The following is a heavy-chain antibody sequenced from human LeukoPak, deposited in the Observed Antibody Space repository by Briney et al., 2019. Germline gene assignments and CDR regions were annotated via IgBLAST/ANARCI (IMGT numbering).Heavy chain of an antibody. Sequence: GGSLRLSCAASGFTFSGFWMSWVRQAPAKGLEWVANIRQDGSEKYYVDSVKGRFTISRDNAKNSLFLQMNSLRAEDTAVYYCARDTGSYSRYWGQGTLVTVSS. CDR1: GFTFSGFW. V-gene: IGHV3-7*03. J-gene: IGHJ4*02. D-gene: IGHD1-26*01. CDR3: ARDTGSYSRY. CDR2: IRQDGSEK.